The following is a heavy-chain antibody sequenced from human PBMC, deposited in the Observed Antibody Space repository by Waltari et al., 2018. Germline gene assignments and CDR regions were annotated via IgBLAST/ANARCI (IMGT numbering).Heavy chain of an antibody. V-gene: IGHV4-39*01. Sequence: QLQLQESGPGLVKPSETLSLNCTVSGDSLSNSFSYWGWIRQPPGKGLEWIGSMLYRGMHSYSSSLKSRLTISVDTSKKQFSLKLSSVSAADTAVYYCVGAKPGLTYFDYFNYWGQGTRVTVSS. CDR2: MLYRGMH. CDR3: VGAKPGLTYFDYFNY. CDR1: GDSLSNSFSY. J-gene: IGHJ4*02. D-gene: IGHD3-16*01.